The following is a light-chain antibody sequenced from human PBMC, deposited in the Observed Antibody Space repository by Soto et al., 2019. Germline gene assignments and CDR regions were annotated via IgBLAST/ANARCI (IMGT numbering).Light chain of an antibody. CDR1: SSDVGGYNY. J-gene: IGLJ3*02. Sequence: QSALTQPPSASGSPGQSVTISCTGTSSDVGGYNYVSWYQQHPGKAPKVMIYEVSKRPSGVPDRFSGSKSGNTASLTVSGLQDGDEADYYCSSFAGSAWVFGGGTKLTVL. CDR3: SSFAGSAWV. CDR2: EVS. V-gene: IGLV2-8*01.